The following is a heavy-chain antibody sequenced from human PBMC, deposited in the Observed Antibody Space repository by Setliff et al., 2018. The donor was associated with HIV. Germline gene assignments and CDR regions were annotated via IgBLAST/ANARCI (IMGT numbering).Heavy chain of an antibody. V-gene: IGHV1-3*01. D-gene: IGHD6-19*01. J-gene: IGHJ5*02. CDR1: GYTFINHA. CDR3: ARDVGSVWHNWFDP. Sequence: ASVKVSCKASGYTFINHAMHWVRQAPGQRLEWMGFVNVGNGITKYSQKFQGRVIMTRDTSASTVYMELSSLRSEDTAVYYCARDVGSVWHNWFDPWGQGTLVTVSS. CDR2: VNVGNGIT.